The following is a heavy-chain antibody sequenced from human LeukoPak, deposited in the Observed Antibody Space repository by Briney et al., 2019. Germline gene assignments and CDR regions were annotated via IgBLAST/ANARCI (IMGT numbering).Heavy chain of an antibody. CDR1: GFTFSSYA. V-gene: IGHV3-23*01. Sequence: PGGSLRLSCAASGFTFSSYAMSWVRQAPGKGLEWVSAISGSGGSTYYADSVKGRFTISRDNSKNTLYLQMNSLRAEDTAEYYCATRITMVRGEDYWGQGTLVTVSS. D-gene: IGHD3-10*01. CDR3: ATRITMVRGEDY. J-gene: IGHJ4*02. CDR2: ISGSGGST.